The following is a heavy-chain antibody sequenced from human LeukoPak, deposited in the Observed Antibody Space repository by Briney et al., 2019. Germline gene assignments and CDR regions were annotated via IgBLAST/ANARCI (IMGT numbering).Heavy chain of an antibody. J-gene: IGHJ4*02. V-gene: IGHV3-33*08. CDR1: GFTFSSYC. CDR3: ARAYSGFSSRGFDY. Sequence: GGSLSLSCATSGFTFSSYCMHWVRQAPGKGLEWVADIWYDGSNKYYADSVKGRFTISRDNSKNTVSLQMTSLRAEDTAVYYCARAYSGFSSRGFDYWGQGTLVSVSS. D-gene: IGHD5-12*01. CDR2: IWYDGSNK.